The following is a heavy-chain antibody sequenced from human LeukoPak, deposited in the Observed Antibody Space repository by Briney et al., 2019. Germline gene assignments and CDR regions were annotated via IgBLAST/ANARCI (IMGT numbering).Heavy chain of an antibody. CDR1: GFTFSSYW. Sequence: PGGSLRLSCAASGFTFSSYWMHWVRQAPGKGLVWVSRINSDGSSTSYADSVKGRFTISRDNAKNTLYLQMNSLRAEDTAVYYCARDLRWDYYDSSGYYYPNPNWFDPWGQGTLVTVSS. V-gene: IGHV3-74*01. J-gene: IGHJ5*02. CDR3: ARDLRWDYYDSSGYYYPNPNWFDP. CDR2: INSDGSST. D-gene: IGHD3-22*01.